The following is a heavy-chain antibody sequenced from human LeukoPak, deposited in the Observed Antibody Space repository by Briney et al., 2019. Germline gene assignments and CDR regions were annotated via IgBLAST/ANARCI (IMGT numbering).Heavy chain of an antibody. CDR2: IRHDGSIK. V-gene: IGHV3-30*02. J-gene: IGHJ6*02. CDR1: GFIFSTYG. Sequence: GGSLRLSCAASGFIFSTYGMYWVRQAPGKGLEWVAFIRHDGSIKNYADSVKGRSTISRDNSKNTLYLQMNSLRAEDTAVYYCASYCSGGSCYYYYYYGMDVWGQGTTVTVSS. D-gene: IGHD2-15*01. CDR3: ASYCSGGSCYYYYYYGMDV.